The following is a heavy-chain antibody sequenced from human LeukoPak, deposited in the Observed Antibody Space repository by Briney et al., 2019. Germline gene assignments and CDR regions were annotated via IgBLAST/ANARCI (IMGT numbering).Heavy chain of an antibody. D-gene: IGHD2-21*01. Sequence: PSETLALTCSVSGGSISSSSYYWGWIRQSPGKGPEWIGSMYYRGTTYENSSLKSRLTLSIDTSNNQFSLKMTSVTAADTAVYFCAREYSRSVVAGSRPDLWGQGLLVTVSS. V-gene: IGHV4-39*02. J-gene: IGHJ4*02. CDR3: AREYSRSVVAGSRPDL. CDR1: GGSISSSSYY. CDR2: MYYRGTT.